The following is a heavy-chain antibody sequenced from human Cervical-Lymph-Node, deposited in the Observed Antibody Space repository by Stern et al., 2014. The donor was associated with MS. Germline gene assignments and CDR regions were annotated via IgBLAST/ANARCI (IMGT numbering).Heavy chain of an antibody. CDR1: GDSIASSSYY. V-gene: IGHV4-31*03. Sequence: QVQLQESGPGLVKLSQTLSLTCTVSGDSIASSSYYWSWIRQHPTKGLEWIGYIYYSGTTYYNPSLQSRLSMSVDTSKNQFSLKLNSVTAADTAVYYCARFRTIFDWFDPWGQGTLVTVSS. CDR2: IYYSGTT. D-gene: IGHD3-3*01. CDR3: ARFRTIFDWFDP. J-gene: IGHJ5*02.